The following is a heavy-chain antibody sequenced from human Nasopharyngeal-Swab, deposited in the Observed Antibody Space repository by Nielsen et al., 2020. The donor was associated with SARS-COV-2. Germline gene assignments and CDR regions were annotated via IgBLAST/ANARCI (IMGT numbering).Heavy chain of an antibody. J-gene: IGHJ4*02. Sequence: SATLSLTCTVSGGSIGSYYWSWIRQPAGKGLEWIGRIYTSGSTNYNPSLKSRVTISVDTSKNQFSLKLSSVTAADTAVYYCARGAVAVRHFDYWGQGTLVTVSS. CDR3: ARGAVAVRHFDY. V-gene: IGHV4-4*07. CDR2: IYTSGST. D-gene: IGHD6-19*01. CDR1: GGSIGSYY.